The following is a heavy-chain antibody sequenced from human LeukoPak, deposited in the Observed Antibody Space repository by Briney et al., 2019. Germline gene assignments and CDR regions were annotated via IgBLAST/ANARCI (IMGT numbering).Heavy chain of an antibody. V-gene: IGHV4-59*01. CDR3: ARDGGYSSEWYPGY. CDR1: SGSISTYY. J-gene: IGHJ4*02. Sequence: SETLSLTCTVSSGSISTYYWSWIRQPPGKGLEWIAYIYNSGSTNYNPSLKSRVTISVDTSKNQFSLKLSSVTAADTAVYYCARDGGYSSEWYPGYWGQGTLVTVSS. D-gene: IGHD6-19*01. CDR2: IYNSGST.